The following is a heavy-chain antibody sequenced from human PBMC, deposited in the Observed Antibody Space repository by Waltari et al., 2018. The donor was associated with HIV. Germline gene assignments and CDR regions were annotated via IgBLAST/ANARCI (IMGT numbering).Heavy chain of an antibody. J-gene: IGHJ5*02. D-gene: IGHD6-19*01. V-gene: IGHV4-59*01. CDR1: GCSISSYY. Sequence: LVKPSETLSLTCTVPGCSISSYYWRWLRQPPGKGLEWIGYIYYSGSTYYNPPRKSRVTISVDTSKNTFSLRLTAVTAAETAVDYCARERQWLPPGPHWCDPWGQGTLVTVPS. CDR3: ARERQWLPPGPHWCDP. CDR2: IYYSGST.